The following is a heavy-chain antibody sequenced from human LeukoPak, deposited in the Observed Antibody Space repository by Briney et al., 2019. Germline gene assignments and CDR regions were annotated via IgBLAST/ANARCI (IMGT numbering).Heavy chain of an antibody. V-gene: IGHV3-30*03. CDR1: GFTFSSYG. D-gene: IGHD3-22*01. Sequence: PGGSLRLSCAASGFTFSSYGMHWVRQAPGKGLEWVAVISYDGSMKFYADSVKGRFTISRDNSKNTLYLQMNSLRAEDTAVYYCARDGGGYYDSSGYSQLFDYWGQGTLVTVSS. CDR3: ARDGGGYYDSSGYSQLFDY. J-gene: IGHJ4*02. CDR2: ISYDGSMK.